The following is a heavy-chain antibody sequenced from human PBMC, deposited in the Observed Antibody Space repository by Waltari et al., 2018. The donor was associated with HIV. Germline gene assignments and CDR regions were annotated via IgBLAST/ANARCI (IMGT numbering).Heavy chain of an antibody. CDR1: GVTGGTGA. CDR3: AHEAAVSAGPLDS. V-gene: IGHV3-23*04. J-gene: IGHJ4*02. Sequence: EVHLAESGGGLVQPGESLTISCVFSGVTGGTGALTWVRQAPGKGLQWVSSIGGSDNSTHYADSVRDRFFISRDDSQNTLSLQMHSLTINDTAVYFCAHEAAVSAGPLDSWGQGIIVIVSS. CDR2: IGGSDNST. D-gene: IGHD6-19*01.